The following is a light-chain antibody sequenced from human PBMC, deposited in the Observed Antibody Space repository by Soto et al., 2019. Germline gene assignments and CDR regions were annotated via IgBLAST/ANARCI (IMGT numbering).Light chain of an antibody. CDR2: GAS. J-gene: IGKJ4*01. Sequence: QMTQSPSSLSASVGDTVTISCRASQGIGDDLGWYQQKPGEAPRRLIYGASILPSGVPSRFRGSGSGTEFTLTISGLQTEDCATYFCLEHNTYPFSFGGGTKVEIK. CDR3: LEHNTYPFS. V-gene: IGKV1-17*01. CDR1: QGIGDD.